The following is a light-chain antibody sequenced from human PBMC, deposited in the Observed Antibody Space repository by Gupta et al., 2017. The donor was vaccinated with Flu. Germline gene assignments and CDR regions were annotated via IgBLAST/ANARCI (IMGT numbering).Light chain of an antibody. CDR1: SGHSTYD. J-gene: IGLJ2*01. CDR3: PNWRSGYVL. Sequence: QVVLTQSPSATASLGASVKLTCTLSSGHSTYDIAWHQQQTEKGPRYLMALYAEGRHTKGERIPDCVSGSGYAAALSISMSSLQSEDEYYYYSPNWRSGYVLLGGGTKLTVL. V-gene: IGLV4-69*01. CDR2: LYAEGRH.